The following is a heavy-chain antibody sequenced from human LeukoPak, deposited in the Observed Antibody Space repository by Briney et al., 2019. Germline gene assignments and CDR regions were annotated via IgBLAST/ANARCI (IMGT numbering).Heavy chain of an antibody. CDR2: IYYSGST. CDR3: ARGEVSSWYDYFQH. V-gene: IGHV4-59*01. Sequence: SETLSLTCTVSGGSISSYYWTWIRQPPGKGLEWIGYIYYSGSTSYNPSLKSRVTMSLDTSKNQFSLNLTSVTAADTAVYYCARGEVSSWYDYFQHWGQGSLVTVSS. D-gene: IGHD6-13*01. CDR1: GGSISSYY. J-gene: IGHJ1*01.